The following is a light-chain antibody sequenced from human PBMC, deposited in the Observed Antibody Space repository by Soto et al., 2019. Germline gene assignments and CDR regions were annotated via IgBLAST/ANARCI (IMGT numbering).Light chain of an antibody. J-gene: IGLJ1*01. CDR1: SSNIGADYD. CDR3: QSYASSLSANFV. V-gene: IGLV1-40*01. CDR2: GNN. Sequence: QSALTQPPSVSGAPGQRVTISCTGSSSNIGADYDVHWYQQRPGTAPKLLIFGNNNRPSGVPDRFSGSKSGTSAPLAITGLQAEDEGDYYCQSYASSLSANFVFGTGTKVTVL.